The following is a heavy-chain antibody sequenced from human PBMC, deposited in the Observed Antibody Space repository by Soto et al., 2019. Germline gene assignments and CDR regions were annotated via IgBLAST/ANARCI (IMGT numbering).Heavy chain of an antibody. J-gene: IGHJ6*02. Sequence: QVQLVESGGGVVQPGSSLRLSCAASGFTFSRYGIHLVRQAPGKGLEWVALLSYGGTDKYDADSVKGRFTISRDNSKNSLYLQMSSLGPEETAVYYWVKERYAHLWLEEYGMDVWGPGTTVTV. CDR3: VKERYAHLWLEEYGMDV. D-gene: IGHD5-18*01. CDR2: LSYGGTDK. V-gene: IGHV3-30*18. CDR1: GFTFSRYG.